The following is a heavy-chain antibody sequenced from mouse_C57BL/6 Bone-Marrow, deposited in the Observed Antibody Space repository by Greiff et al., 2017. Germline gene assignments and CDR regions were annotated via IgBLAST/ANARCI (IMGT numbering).Heavy chain of an antibody. CDR3: ARRGDDYDERPYFDY. D-gene: IGHD2-4*01. Sequence: EVKLVESGGDLVKPGGSLKLSCAASGFTFSSYGMSWVRQTPDKRLEWVATISSGGSYTYYPDSVKGRFTISRDNAKNTLYLQMSSLKSEETAMYYCARRGDDYDERPYFDYWGQGTTLTVSS. CDR2: ISSGGSYT. J-gene: IGHJ2*01. V-gene: IGHV5-6*02. CDR1: GFTFSSYG.